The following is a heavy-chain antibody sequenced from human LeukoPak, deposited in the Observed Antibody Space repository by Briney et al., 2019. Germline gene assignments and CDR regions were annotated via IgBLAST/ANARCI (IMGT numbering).Heavy chain of an antibody. J-gene: IGHJ4*02. CDR1: GGSISSSS. CDR3: ARGFADFVWGSYPSSY. D-gene: IGHD3-16*02. Sequence: PSETLSLTCTVSGGSISSSSYYWGWIRQPPGKGLEWVSSITGSSTYIHYADSVKGRFTISRDNAKNSLYLQMNSLRAEDTAVYYCARGFADFVWGSYPSSYWGQGILVTVSS. V-gene: IGHV3-21*01. CDR2: ITGSSTYI.